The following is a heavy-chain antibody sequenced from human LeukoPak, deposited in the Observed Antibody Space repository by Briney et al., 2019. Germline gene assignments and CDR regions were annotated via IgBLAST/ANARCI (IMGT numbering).Heavy chain of an antibody. Sequence: PGGSLRLSCVASGFTFSSYWMSWVRQAPGKGLEWVANMKQDGSERYYVDSVKGRFTISRDNAKNSLYLQMNSLRADDTAMYYCARDRGYYGSGSYYPFDYWGQGTLVTVSS. CDR2: MKQDGSER. CDR1: GFTFSSYW. J-gene: IGHJ4*02. CDR3: ARDRGYYGSGSYYPFDY. D-gene: IGHD3-10*01. V-gene: IGHV3-7*01.